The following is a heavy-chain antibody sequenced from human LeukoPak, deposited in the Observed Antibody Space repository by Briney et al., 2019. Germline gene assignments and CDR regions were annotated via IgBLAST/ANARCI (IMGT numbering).Heavy chain of an antibody. V-gene: IGHV1-18*01. D-gene: IGHD4-23*01. CDR3: ASKTQIPIYGGNSGLGAFDI. CDR2: ISAYNGNT. Sequence: ASVKVSCXASGYTFTSYGISWVRQAPGQGLEWMGWISAYNGNTNYAQKLQGRVTMTTDTSTSTAYMELRSLRSDDTAVYYCASKTQIPIYGGNSGLGAFDIWGQGTMVTVSS. CDR1: GYTFTSYG. J-gene: IGHJ3*02.